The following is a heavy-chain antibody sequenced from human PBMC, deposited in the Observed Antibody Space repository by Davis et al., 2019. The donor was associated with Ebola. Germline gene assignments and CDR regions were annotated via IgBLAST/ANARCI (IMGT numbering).Heavy chain of an antibody. J-gene: IGHJ4*02. D-gene: IGHD3-16*02. V-gene: IGHV1-24*01. Sequence: ASVKVSCKVSGYTFTELSIHSVRQAPGKGPEWMGGFDPEDGETIYAQKFQGIVTMTEDTSTDPAYMELSSLRSEDTAVYYCATAPRVWGTYRNRPYFDYWGQGTLVTVSS. CDR3: ATAPRVWGTYRNRPYFDY. CDR2: FDPEDGET. CDR1: GYTFTELS.